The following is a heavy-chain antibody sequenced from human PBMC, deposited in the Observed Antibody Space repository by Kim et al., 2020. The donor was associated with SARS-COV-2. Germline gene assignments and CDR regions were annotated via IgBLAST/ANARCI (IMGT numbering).Heavy chain of an antibody. V-gene: IGHV3-30-3*01. D-gene: IGHD2-2*02. CDR2: ISYDGSNK. CDR3: ARDDGSYIVVVPAAIPGGWFDP. CDR1: GFTFSSYA. J-gene: IGHJ5*02. Sequence: GGSLRLSCAASGFTFSSYAMHWVRQAPGKGLEWVAVISYDGSNKYYADSVKGRFTISRDNSKNTLYLQMNSLRAEDTAVYYCARDDGSYIVVVPAAIPGGWFDPWGQGTLVTVSS.